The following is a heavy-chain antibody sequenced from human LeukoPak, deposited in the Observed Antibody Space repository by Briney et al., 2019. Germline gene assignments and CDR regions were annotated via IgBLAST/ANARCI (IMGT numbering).Heavy chain of an antibody. CDR2: IYTSGST. J-gene: IGHJ6*02. Sequence: SETLSLTCTVSGGSISSYYWSWIRQPAGKGLEWIGRIYTSGSTNYNPSLKSRVTMSVDTSKNQFSLKLSSVTAADTAVYYCARDKATGYYYYYYGMDVWGQGTTVTVSS. CDR3: ARDKATGYYYYYYGMDV. V-gene: IGHV4-4*07. D-gene: IGHD1-26*01. CDR1: GGSISSYY.